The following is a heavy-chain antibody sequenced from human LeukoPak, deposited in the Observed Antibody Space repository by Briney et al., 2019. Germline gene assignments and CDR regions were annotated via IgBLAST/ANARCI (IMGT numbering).Heavy chain of an antibody. Sequence: GGSLRLSCAASGFTFSSYAMHWVRQAPGKGLEWVAVISYDGSNKYYADSVKGRFTISRDNSKNTLYLQMNSLRAEDTAVYYCARELYDSSGYYPPHDAFDIWGQGTMVTVSS. CDR3: ARELYDSSGYYPPHDAFDI. CDR1: GFTFSSYA. J-gene: IGHJ3*02. D-gene: IGHD3-22*01. V-gene: IGHV3-30-3*01. CDR2: ISYDGSNK.